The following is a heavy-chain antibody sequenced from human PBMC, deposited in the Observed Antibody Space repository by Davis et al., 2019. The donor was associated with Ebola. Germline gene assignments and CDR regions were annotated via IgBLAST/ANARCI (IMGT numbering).Heavy chain of an antibody. CDR3: ARHLLATRQFDY. V-gene: IGHV5-51*01. CDR2: IYPGDSDA. J-gene: IGHJ4*02. CDR1: GYSFTSYW. D-gene: IGHD5-24*01. Sequence: GESLKISCKGSGYSFTSYWIAWVCQMPGKGLEWMGSIYPGDSDARYSPSFQGQVSISADKSISTVYMQWSSLKASDTAMYYCARHLLATRQFDYWGLGTLVTVSS.